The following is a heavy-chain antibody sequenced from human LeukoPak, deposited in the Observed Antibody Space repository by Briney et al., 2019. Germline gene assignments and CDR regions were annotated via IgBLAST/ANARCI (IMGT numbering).Heavy chain of an antibody. D-gene: IGHD2-15*01. V-gene: IGHV3-23*01. CDR3: AKAPVTTCSGAYCYPFDY. J-gene: IGHJ4*02. Sequence: GGSLRLSCAASGFTLSSYAMSWVRQGPGKGLEWVSAISVSGNTYHADSVKGRFTISRDSYKNTLYLQMNSLRAGDAAVYYCAKAPVTTCSGAYCYPFDYWGQGTLVTVSS. CDR2: ISVSGNT. CDR1: GFTLSSYA.